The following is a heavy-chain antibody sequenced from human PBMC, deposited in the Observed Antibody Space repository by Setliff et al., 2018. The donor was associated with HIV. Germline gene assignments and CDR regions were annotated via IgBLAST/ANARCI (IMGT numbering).Heavy chain of an antibody. CDR3: ARDMRVWGVRGVTSGVMDV. CDR1: GGSISSDNW. D-gene: IGHD3-10*01. V-gene: IGHV4-4*02. J-gene: IGHJ6*02. Sequence: SETLSLTCAVSGGSISSDNWWTWVRQPPGKGLEWIGEIYHSEYTNYNASLKSRVSMSVDKSKNQFSLTLTSVTAADTAVYYCARDMRVWGVRGVTSGVMDVWGQGTTVTVSS. CDR2: IYHSEYT.